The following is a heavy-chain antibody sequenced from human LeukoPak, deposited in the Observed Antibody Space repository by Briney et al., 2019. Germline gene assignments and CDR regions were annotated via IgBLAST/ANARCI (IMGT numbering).Heavy chain of an antibody. D-gene: IGHD2-15*01. J-gene: IGHJ4*02. CDR1: GYTFTGYY. Sequence: GASVKVSCKASGYTFTGYYMHWVRQAPGQGLEWMGRINPNSGGTNYAQKFQGRVTMTRDTSISTAYMELSRLRSDDTAVYYCARDSCSGGSCYYVYWGQGTLVTVSS. CDR3: ARDSCSGGSCYYVY. CDR2: INPNSGGT. V-gene: IGHV1-2*06.